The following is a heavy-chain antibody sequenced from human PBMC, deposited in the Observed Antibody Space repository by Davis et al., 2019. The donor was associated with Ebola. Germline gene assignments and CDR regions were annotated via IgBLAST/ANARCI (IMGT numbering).Heavy chain of an antibody. J-gene: IGHJ6*02. V-gene: IGHV4-39*07. Sequence: SETLSLTCTVSGGSVSSSYYWGWIRQPPGKGLEWIGSIYYSGSTYYNPSLKSRVTISVDTSKNQFSLKLSSVTAADTAVYYCARERFPYGMDVWGQGTTVTVSS. CDR3: ARERFPYGMDV. CDR1: GGSVSSSYY. CDR2: IYYSGST.